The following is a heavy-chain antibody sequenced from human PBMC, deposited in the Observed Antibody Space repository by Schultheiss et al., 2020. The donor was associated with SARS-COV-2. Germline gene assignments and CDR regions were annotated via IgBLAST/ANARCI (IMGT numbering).Heavy chain of an antibody. Sequence: SETLSLTCAVSGGSISSSNWWSWVRQPPGKGLEWIGEINRSGSTNYNPSLKSRVTISVDTSKNQFSLKLSSVTAADTAVYYCARGGRWLQSHFDYWGQGTLVTVSS. CDR1: GGSISSSNW. CDR2: INRSGST. D-gene: IGHD5-24*01. CDR3: ARGGRWLQSHFDY. J-gene: IGHJ4*02. V-gene: IGHV4-4*02.